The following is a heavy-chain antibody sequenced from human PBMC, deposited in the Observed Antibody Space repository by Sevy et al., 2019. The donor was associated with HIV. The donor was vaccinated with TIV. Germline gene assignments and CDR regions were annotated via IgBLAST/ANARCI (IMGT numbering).Heavy chain of an antibody. Sequence: GGSLRLSCAASGFTFGNHAIHWVRQAPGKGLEWVAIISFDGRNEHYAGSVKGRFTISRDNSKKTVYLQMTNLRSEDAAVYYCARYHCTDGVCFRSGYFDYWGQGTLVTVSS. CDR2: ISFDGRNE. V-gene: IGHV3-30*04. CDR3: ARYHCTDGVCFRSGYFDY. J-gene: IGHJ4*01. CDR1: GFTFGNHA. D-gene: IGHD2-8*01.